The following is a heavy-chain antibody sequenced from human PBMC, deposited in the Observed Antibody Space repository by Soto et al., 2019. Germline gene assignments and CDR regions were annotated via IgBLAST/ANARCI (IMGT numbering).Heavy chain of an antibody. CDR1: GASITSENW. Sequence: PSETLSLTCTVSGASITSENWWSWVRQPPGKGLEWIGEIYHSGSANYNPSLKSRATISLDKSKSQFSLKLSSVTAADTAVYYCASRGGYYGVGYWGQGTLVTVSS. V-gene: IGHV4-4*02. CDR3: ASRGGYYGVGY. CDR2: IYHSGSA. D-gene: IGHD3-3*01. J-gene: IGHJ4*02.